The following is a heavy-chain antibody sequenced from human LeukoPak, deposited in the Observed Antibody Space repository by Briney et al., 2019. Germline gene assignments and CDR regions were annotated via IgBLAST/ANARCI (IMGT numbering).Heavy chain of an antibody. Sequence: GESLKISCKGSGYRFSNNWIAWVRQMPGKGLEWMGIIYPGDSDTRYSPSFQGQVTISADKSISTAYLQWSSLKASGTAMYYCARVFGGIDAFWGQGTLVSVTS. J-gene: IGHJ4*02. CDR2: IYPGDSDT. D-gene: IGHD1-26*01. V-gene: IGHV5-51*01. CDR3: ARVFGGIDAF. CDR1: GYRFSNNW.